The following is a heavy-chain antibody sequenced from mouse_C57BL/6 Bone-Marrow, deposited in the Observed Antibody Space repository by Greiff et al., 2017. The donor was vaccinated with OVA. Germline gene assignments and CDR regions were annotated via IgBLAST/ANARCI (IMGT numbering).Heavy chain of an antibody. D-gene: IGHD1-1*01. CDR3: AGDYYGSSSYWYFDV. V-gene: IGHV1-82*01. CDR1: GYAFSSSW. Sequence: ESGPELVKPGASVKISCKASGYAFSSSWMNWVKQRPGKGLEWIGRIYPGDGDTNYNGKFKGKATLTADKSSSTAYMHLSSLTSEDSAVYVCAGDYYGSSSYWYFDVWGTGTTVTVSS. J-gene: IGHJ1*03. CDR2: IYPGDGDT.